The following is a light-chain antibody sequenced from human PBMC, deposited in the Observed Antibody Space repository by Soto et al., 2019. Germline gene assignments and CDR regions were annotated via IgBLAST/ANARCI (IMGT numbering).Light chain of an antibody. Sequence: EIVLTQSPGTLSLSPGERATLSYRASQNVDSNYLAWYQQKPGQAPRIIIFGASGRATGIPDRFSGSGSGTDFTLTISRLEPEDLAVYYCQQYGSLSWTFGQGTKVEIK. V-gene: IGKV3-20*01. CDR3: QQYGSLSWT. CDR1: QNVDSNY. CDR2: GAS. J-gene: IGKJ1*01.